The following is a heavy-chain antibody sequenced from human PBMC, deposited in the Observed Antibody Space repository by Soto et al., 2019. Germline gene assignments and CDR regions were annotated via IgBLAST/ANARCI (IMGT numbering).Heavy chain of an antibody. CDR1: GGTFSSYA. J-gene: IGHJ6*02. V-gene: IGHV1-69*12. CDR3: ASVLELHYYYGMDV. CDR2: IMPIFGTA. D-gene: IGHD1-7*01. Sequence: QVQLVQSGAEVKKPVSSVKVSCKASGGTFSSYAISWVQQAPGQGLEWMGGIMPIFGTANYAQKFQGRVTITADESTTTAYMELSSLRSEDTAVYYCASVLELHYYYGMDVWGQGTTVTVSS.